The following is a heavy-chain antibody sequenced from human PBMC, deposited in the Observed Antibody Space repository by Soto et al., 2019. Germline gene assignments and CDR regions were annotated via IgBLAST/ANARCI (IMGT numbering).Heavy chain of an antibody. CDR2: ISSSSSTI. D-gene: IGHD6-19*01. J-gene: IGHJ6*02. CDR3: ARSSGWHVYYYYYYGMDV. Sequence: EVQLVESGGGLVQPGGSLRLSCAASGFTFSSYSMNWVRQAPGKGLEWVSYISSSSSTIYYADSVKGRFTISRDNAKNSLYLQMNSLRDEDTAVYYCARSSGWHVYYYYYYGMDVWGQGTTVTVSS. CDR1: GFTFSSYS. V-gene: IGHV3-48*02.